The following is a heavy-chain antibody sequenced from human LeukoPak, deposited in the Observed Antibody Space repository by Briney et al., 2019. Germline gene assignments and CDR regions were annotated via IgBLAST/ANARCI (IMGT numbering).Heavy chain of an antibody. CDR2: IIPIFGTT. Sequence: SVKVSCKASGGTFSSYAISWVRQAPGQGLEWMGGIIPIFGTTNYAQKFQDRVTITADKSTSTAYMELSSLRSEDTAVYYCARGLGTTRFDYWGQGTLVTVSS. V-gene: IGHV1-69*06. CDR3: ARGLGTTRFDY. J-gene: IGHJ4*02. CDR1: GGTFSSYA. D-gene: IGHD1/OR15-1a*01.